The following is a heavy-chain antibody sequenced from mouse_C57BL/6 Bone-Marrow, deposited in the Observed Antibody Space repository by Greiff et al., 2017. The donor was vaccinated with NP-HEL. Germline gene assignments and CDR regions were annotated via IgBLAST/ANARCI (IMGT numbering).Heavy chain of an antibody. CDR2: IYPGSGNT. CDR1: GYTFTDYY. J-gene: IGHJ3*01. CDR3: ARRDTTVVAPFAY. D-gene: IGHD1-1*01. V-gene: IGHV1-76*01. Sequence: VQLVESGAELVRPGASVKLSCKASGYTFTDYYINWVKQRPGQGLEWIARIYPGSGNTYYNEKFKGKATLTAEKSSSTAYMQLSSLTSEDSAVYFCARRDTTVVAPFAYWGQGTLVTVSA.